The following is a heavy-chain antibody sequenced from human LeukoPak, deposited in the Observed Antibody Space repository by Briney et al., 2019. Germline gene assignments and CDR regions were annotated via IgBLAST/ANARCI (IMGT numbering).Heavy chain of an antibody. CDR3: ARSDYYYYGTDV. V-gene: IGHV4-59*01. J-gene: IGHJ6*02. Sequence: SETLSLTCTVSGGSISSYYWSWIRQPPGKGLEWIGYIYYSGSTNYNPSLKSPVTISVDTSKNQFSLKLSSVTAADTAVYYCARSDYYYYGTDVWGQGTTVTVSS. CDR2: IYYSGST. CDR1: GGSISSYY.